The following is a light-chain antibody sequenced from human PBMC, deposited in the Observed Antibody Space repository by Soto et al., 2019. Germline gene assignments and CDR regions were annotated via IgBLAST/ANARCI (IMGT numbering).Light chain of an antibody. CDR1: SSDVGTYNY. CDR3: SSSTGSSTSVI. Sequence: QSALTQPASVSGSPGQSITISCTGTSSDVGTYNYVSWYQQHPGKAPKVMIYDVSNRPSGVSNRFSGSKSGNTASLTISGLQAEDEADYHCSSSTGSSTSVIFGGGTKLTVL. J-gene: IGLJ2*01. V-gene: IGLV2-14*03. CDR2: DVS.